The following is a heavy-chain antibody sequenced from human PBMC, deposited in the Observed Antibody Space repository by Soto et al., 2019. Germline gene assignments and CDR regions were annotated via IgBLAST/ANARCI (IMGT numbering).Heavy chain of an antibody. CDR1: GFTFSSYA. Sequence: GGSLRLSCAASGFTFSSYAMSWVRQAPGKGLEWVSAISGSGGSTYFADSVKGRFTISRDNSKNTLYLQMNSLRAEDTAVYYCAKKEWELPYYFDYWGQGTLVTVSS. CDR2: ISGSGGST. V-gene: IGHV3-23*01. D-gene: IGHD1-26*01. J-gene: IGHJ4*02. CDR3: AKKEWELPYYFDY.